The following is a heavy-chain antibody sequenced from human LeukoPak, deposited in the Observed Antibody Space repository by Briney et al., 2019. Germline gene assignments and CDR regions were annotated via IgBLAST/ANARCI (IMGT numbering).Heavy chain of an antibody. V-gene: IGHV3-53*05. CDR1: GFTVSSNY. J-gene: IGHJ5*02. Sequence: PGGSLRLSCAASGFTVSSNYMSWVRQAPGKGLEWVSVIYSGGSTYYADSVKGRFTISRDNSKNTLYLQMNSLRAEDTAVYYCARAVRFLEWPNWFDPWGQGTLVTVSS. CDR3: ARAVRFLEWPNWFDP. D-gene: IGHD3-3*01. CDR2: IYSGGST.